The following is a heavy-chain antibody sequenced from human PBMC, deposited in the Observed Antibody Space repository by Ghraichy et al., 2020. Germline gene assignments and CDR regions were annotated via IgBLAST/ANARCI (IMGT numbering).Heavy chain of an antibody. CDR2: IGSSDTTV. D-gene: IGHD2-21*01. Sequence: GGSLRLSCVASGFTFSEFEMNWVRQAPGKGLEWVSYIGSSDTTVHYADSVKGRFTVSRDNAKNSLYLQMSSLRGDDTAVYYCARERESCAGDCLDLWGQGTVVTVYS. V-gene: IGHV3-48*03. CDR1: GFTFSEFE. J-gene: IGHJ4*02. CDR3: ARERESCAGDCLDL.